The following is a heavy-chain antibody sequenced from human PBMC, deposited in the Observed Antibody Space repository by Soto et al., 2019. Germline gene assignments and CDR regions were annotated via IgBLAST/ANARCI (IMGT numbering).Heavy chain of an antibody. V-gene: IGHV3-53*01. CDR3: ARDQGNRYGPVY. CDR1: VFTVSSNY. D-gene: IGHD5-18*01. CDR2: IYSGGST. Sequence: PWGSLLLSCAASVFTVSSNYMNWVRQAPGKGLDWVSVIYSGGSTYYADSVKGRFTISRDNSKNTLYLQMNSLRAEDTAVYYCARDQGNRYGPVYWGQGTLVTVSS. J-gene: IGHJ4*02.